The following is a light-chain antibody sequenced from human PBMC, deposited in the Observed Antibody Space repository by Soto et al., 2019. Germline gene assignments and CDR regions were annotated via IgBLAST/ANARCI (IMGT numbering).Light chain of an antibody. V-gene: IGLV8-61*01. Sequence: QAVVTQEPSFSVSPGRTVTLTCGLSSGSVSTNYHPSWYQQTPGQAPRTLIYSTNTRSSGVPDRFSGSILGNKAALTITGAQADDESNYYCVLYMGSGIWAFGGGTKLTVL. CDR3: VLYMGSGIWA. J-gene: IGLJ3*02. CDR1: SGSVSTNYH. CDR2: STN.